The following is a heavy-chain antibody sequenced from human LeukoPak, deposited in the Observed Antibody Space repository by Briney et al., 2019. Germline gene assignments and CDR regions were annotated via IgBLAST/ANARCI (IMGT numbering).Heavy chain of an antibody. CDR3: ARGGGLDAFDI. CDR2: TYTSGSI. Sequence: PSETLSLTCTVSGASITSYYWSWIRQPAGKGLEWIGRTYTSGSINYNPSLKSRVTMSVDTSKNQFSLKLTSVTAADTAVYYCARGGGLDAFDIWGQGTMVTVSS. J-gene: IGHJ3*02. CDR1: GASITSYY. V-gene: IGHV4-4*07. D-gene: IGHD2-15*01.